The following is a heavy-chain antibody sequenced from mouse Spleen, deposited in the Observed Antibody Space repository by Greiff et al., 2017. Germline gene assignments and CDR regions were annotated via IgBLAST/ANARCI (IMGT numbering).Heavy chain of an antibody. CDR3: ARWPVGNY. D-gene: IGHD1-1*01. Sequence: QVHVKQPGAELVKPGASVKLSCKASGYTFTSYWMTWVKQSPGQGLEWIGMINPKSGGTNYNEKFKSKATLPVDKSSSTAYMQLCSLTSEDSSVYYCARWPVGNYWGQGTTLTVSS. CDR1: GYTFTSYW. CDR2: INPKSGGT. V-gene: IGHV1-64*01. J-gene: IGHJ2*01.